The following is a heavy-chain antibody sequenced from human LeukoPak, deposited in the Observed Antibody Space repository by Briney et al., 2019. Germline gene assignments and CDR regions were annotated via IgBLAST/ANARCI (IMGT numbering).Heavy chain of an antibody. D-gene: IGHD2-15*01. CDR3: ARQGSESYYYYYMDV. CDR1: GYSFTSYW. CDR2: IYPGGSDT. V-gene: IGHV5-51*01. J-gene: IGHJ6*03. Sequence: GESLKISCKGSGYSFTSYWIGWVRQMPGKGLEWMGIIYPGGSDTRYSPSFQGQVTIPADKSISTAYLQWSSLKASDTAMYYCARQGSESYYYYYMDVWGKGTTVTISS.